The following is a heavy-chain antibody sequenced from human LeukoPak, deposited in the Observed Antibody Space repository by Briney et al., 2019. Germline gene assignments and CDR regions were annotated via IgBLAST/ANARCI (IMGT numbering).Heavy chain of an antibody. CDR2: IYHIGSA. V-gene: IGHV4-59*01. CDR1: GGSISSYY. Sequence: PSETLSLTCTVSGGSISSYYWSWLRQPPGKGLEWIGYIYHIGSAEYNPSLKSRVSMSVDTSKNQFSLKLSSVTAADTAVYYCARGVSYYYDSSGSYYFDYWGQGTLVTVSS. CDR3: ARGVSYYYDSSGSYYFDY. D-gene: IGHD3-22*01. J-gene: IGHJ4*02.